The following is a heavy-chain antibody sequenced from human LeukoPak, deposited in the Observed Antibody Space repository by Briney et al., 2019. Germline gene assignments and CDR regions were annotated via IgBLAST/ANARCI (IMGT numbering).Heavy chain of an antibody. CDR3: ARANPLRYFDWLPDY. V-gene: IGHV4-59*01. CDR2: IFYTGTT. CDR1: GGSISSYY. D-gene: IGHD3-9*01. J-gene: IGHJ4*02. Sequence: SETLSLTCTVSGGSISSYYWSWIRQPPGKGLQWIGYIFYTGTTNYNPSLTSRVTISVDTSKNQFSLKLSSVTAADTAVYYCARANPLRYFDWLPDYWGQGTLVTVSS.